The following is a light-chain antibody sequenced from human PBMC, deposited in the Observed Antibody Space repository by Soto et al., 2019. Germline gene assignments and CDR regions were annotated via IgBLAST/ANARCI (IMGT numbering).Light chain of an antibody. CDR1: RSVGGS. J-gene: IGKJ5*01. V-gene: IGKV3-20*01. CDR3: QQYGSSPLT. CDR2: GAS. Sequence: LLTQSPGTLSLSRGERATLSCRASRSVGGSLAWYQQTPGKAPRILVFGASSRALGIPYRFSGRWSGTECTLTISRLEPDDFAVYYCQQYGSSPLTFGQGTRLEIK.